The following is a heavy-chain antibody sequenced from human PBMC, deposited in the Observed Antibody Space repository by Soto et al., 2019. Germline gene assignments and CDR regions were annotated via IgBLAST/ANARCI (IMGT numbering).Heavy chain of an antibody. CDR1: GFTFSSYG. V-gene: IGHV3-30*18. D-gene: IGHD6-13*01. J-gene: IGHJ6*02. CDR3: AKDRTYSSSWYGYYYYGMDV. Sequence: GGSLRLSCAASGFTFSSYGMHWVRQAPGKGLEWVAVISYDGSNKYYADSVKGRFTISRDNSKNTLYLQMNSLRAEDTAGYYCAKDRTYSSSWYGYYYYGMDVWGQGTTVTVSS. CDR2: ISYDGSNK.